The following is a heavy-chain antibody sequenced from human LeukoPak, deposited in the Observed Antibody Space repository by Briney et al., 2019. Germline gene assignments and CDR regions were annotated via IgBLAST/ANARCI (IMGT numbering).Heavy chain of an antibody. CDR3: VKARDTGGYYYRGDFDY. J-gene: IGHJ4*02. Sequence: GGSLRLCCAASGFSFGDYAMHWVRQAPGKGLEWVSGIIWNSGTIGYADSVKGRFTISRDNAKNSLYLQMNSLRPEDTALYYCVKARDTGGYYYRGDFDYWGQGTLVTVSS. D-gene: IGHD3-22*01. V-gene: IGHV3-9*01. CDR1: GFSFGDYA. CDR2: IIWNSGTI.